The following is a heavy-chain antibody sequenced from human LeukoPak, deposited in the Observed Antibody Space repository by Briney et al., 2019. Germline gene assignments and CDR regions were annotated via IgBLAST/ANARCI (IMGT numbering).Heavy chain of an antibody. CDR2: IYYSGST. Sequence: PSETLSLTCTVSGGSISSYYWSWIRQPPGKGLEWIGYIYYSGSTNYKPSLKSRVTISVDTSKNHFSLKLSSVTAADTAVYYCARHAEIVVVPAAHFDYWGQGTLVTVSS. D-gene: IGHD2-2*01. CDR3: ARHAEIVVVPAAHFDY. V-gene: IGHV4-59*08. CDR1: GGSISSYY. J-gene: IGHJ4*02.